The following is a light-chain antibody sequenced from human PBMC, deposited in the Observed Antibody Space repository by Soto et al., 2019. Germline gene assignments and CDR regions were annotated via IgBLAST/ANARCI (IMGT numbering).Light chain of an antibody. CDR3: QQYDTYST. CDR1: QSISNW. V-gene: IGKV1-5*03. CDR2: QAS. J-gene: IGKJ1*01. Sequence: DIQMTQSPSTLSASIGDRVTISCRASQSISNWLAWYQQKPGKAPKLLISQASNLESGVPSRFSGSGSGTEFTLTISSLQPDDFATFHCQQYDTYSTFGQGTKVDIK.